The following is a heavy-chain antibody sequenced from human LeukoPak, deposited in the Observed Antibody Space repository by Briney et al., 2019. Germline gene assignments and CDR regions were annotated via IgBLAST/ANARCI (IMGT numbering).Heavy chain of an antibody. D-gene: IGHD2-2*01. J-gene: IGHJ4*02. CDR2: IIPIFGTA. CDR3: ARTPGLGYCSSTSCYDYFDY. CDR1: GGTFSSYA. Sequence: SVKVSYKASGGTFSSYAISWVRQAPGQGLEWMGGIIPIFGTANYAQKFQGRVTITTDESTSTAYMELSSLRSEDTAVYYCARTPGLGYCSSTSCYDYFDYWGQGTLVTVSS. V-gene: IGHV1-69*05.